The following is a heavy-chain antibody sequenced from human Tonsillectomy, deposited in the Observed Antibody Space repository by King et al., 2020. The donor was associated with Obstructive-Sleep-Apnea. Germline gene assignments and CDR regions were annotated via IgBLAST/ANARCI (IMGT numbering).Heavy chain of an antibody. Sequence: VQLVESGGGLVQPGGSLRLSCAASGFTFSSYSMNWVRQAPGKWLEWLSYISSSSSTIYYADSVKGRFTISRDNAKNSLYLKMNSLRAEDTAGYYCARHSSRGDGYWGQGTLVTDSS. CDR3: ARHSSRGDGY. CDR1: GFTFSSYS. V-gene: IGHV3-48*04. CDR2: ISSSSSTI. D-gene: IGHD5-24*01. J-gene: IGHJ4*02.